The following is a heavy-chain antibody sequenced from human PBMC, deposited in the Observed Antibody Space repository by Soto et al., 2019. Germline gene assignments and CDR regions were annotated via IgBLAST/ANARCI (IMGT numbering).Heavy chain of an antibody. CDR1: GVGFTSAA. V-gene: IGHV1-58*01. Sequence: SVKGSCKDAGVGFTSAAFQWVRQARGQGLEWIGWIAVGSGYTNYAQRFQDRVTLTRDMSTATTYMELSRLTSEDTAIYYCAADATAWQQMVPSDYWGQGTLVNVSS. J-gene: IGHJ4*02. CDR2: IAVGSGYT. D-gene: IGHD2-8*01. CDR3: AADATAWQQMVPSDY.